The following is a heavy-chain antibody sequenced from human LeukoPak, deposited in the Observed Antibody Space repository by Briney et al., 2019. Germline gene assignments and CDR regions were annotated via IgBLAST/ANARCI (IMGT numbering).Heavy chain of an antibody. CDR2: NNPNSGGT. CDR1: GYTFTAYY. D-gene: IGHD2-2*01. Sequence: ASVKVSCKASGYTFTAYYIHWVRRAPGQGLEWMGWNNPNSGGTESAQKFQGRVTMTRDTSISTAYMELSRLRSDDTAVYYCTRDHCTSINCYEYNYYGMDVWGQGTTVTVSS. CDR3: TRDHCTSINCYEYNYYGMDV. J-gene: IGHJ6*02. V-gene: IGHV1-2*02.